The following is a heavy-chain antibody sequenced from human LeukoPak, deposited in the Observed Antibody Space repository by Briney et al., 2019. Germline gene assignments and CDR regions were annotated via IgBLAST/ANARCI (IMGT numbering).Heavy chain of an antibody. Sequence: GTSLRLSCAASGFTFSSYGMHWVRQAPGKGLEWVAVISYDGSNKYYADSVKGRFTISRDNSKNTLYLQMNSLRAEDTAVYYCAKDEASNFDYWGQGTLVTVSS. J-gene: IGHJ4*02. CDR3: AKDEASNFDY. CDR1: GFTFSSYG. CDR2: ISYDGSNK. D-gene: IGHD2-2*01. V-gene: IGHV3-30*18.